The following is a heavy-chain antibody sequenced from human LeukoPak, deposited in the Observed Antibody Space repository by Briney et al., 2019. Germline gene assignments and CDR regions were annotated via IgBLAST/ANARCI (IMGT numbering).Heavy chain of an antibody. CDR1: GYTFTSYD. V-gene: IGHV1-8*01. D-gene: IGHD3-22*01. CDR3: ARDKYYYDSSGYYSWFDP. J-gene: IGHJ5*02. CDR2: MNPNSGNT. Sequence: ASVKVSCKASGYTFTSYDINWVRQATGQGLEWMGWMNPNSGNTSYAQRLQGRVTMTTDTSTSTAYMELRSLRSGDTAVYYCARDKYYYDSSGYYSWFDPWGQGALVTVSS.